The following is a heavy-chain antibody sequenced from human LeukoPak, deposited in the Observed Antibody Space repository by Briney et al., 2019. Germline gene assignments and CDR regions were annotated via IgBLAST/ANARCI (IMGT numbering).Heavy chain of an antibody. Sequence: GGSLRLSCAASGFTFTTYAMHWVRQAPGRGLEYVSAISTDGGGTYYANSVKGRFTISRDNSKNTLYLQMNSLRAEDTAVYYCAREPNPSNYYGSGWDIWGQGTMVTVSS. CDR2: ISTDGGGT. CDR3: AREPNPSNYYGSGWDI. D-gene: IGHD3-10*01. V-gene: IGHV3-64*01. J-gene: IGHJ3*02. CDR1: GFTFTTYA.